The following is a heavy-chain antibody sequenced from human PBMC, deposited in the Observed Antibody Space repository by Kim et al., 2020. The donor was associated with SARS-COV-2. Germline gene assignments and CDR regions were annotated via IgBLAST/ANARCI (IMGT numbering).Heavy chain of an antibody. V-gene: IGHV1-8*01. CDR2: MNPNSGNT. CDR3: ARGRTYSNYVVGFDP. Sequence: ASVKVSCKASGYTFTSYDINWVRQATGQGLEWMGWMNPNSGNTGYAQKFQGRVTMTRNTSISTAYMELSSLRSEDTAVYYCARGRTYSNYVVGFDPWGQGTLVTVSS. J-gene: IGHJ5*02. D-gene: IGHD4-4*01. CDR1: GYTFTSYD.